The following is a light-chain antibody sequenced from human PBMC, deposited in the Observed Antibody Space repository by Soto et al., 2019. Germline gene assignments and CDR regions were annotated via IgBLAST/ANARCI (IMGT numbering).Light chain of an antibody. CDR2: EVS. V-gene: IGLV2-14*01. Sequence: QSVLTQPASVSGSPGQSIAISCTGTTSDVGGYNYVSWYQQHPGKVPKLLIHEVSNRPSGVSNRFPGSKSGNTASLTISGLQAEDEADYYCLSKTSTTSYVFGTGTKVTVL. CDR1: TSDVGGYNY. CDR3: LSKTSTTSYV. J-gene: IGLJ1*01.